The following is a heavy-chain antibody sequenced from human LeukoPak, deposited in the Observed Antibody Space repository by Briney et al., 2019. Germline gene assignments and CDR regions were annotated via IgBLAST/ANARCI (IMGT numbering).Heavy chain of an antibody. CDR3: ARGRTSWYGTNNWFDP. Sequence: ASVTVSFTASGYTFTTYDINWVRQAPGQGLEWMGWMNPSSGNTGYSQKVQGRVTMTRDTSISTAYMELSSLRSEDTAVYYCARGRTSWYGTNNWFDPWGQGTLVTVSS. CDR2: MNPSSGNT. CDR1: GYTFTTYD. V-gene: IGHV1-8*01. D-gene: IGHD6-13*01. J-gene: IGHJ5*02.